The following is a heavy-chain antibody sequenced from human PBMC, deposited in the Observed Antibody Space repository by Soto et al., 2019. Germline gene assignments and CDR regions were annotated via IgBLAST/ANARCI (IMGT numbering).Heavy chain of an antibody. CDR1: GGSISSGGYY. V-gene: IGHV4-31*03. D-gene: IGHD2-2*01. CDR3: ARTTAVPAAAYWYFDL. J-gene: IGHJ2*01. CDR2: ISNSGST. Sequence: QVQLQESGPGLVKPSQTLSLTCTVTGGSISSGGYYWSGIRQHPGEGLEGSGYISNSGSTCYNPSLKSRVTISVDASKNQFSLRLSAVTAADTAVYYCARTTAVPAAAYWYFDLWGRGTLVTVSS.